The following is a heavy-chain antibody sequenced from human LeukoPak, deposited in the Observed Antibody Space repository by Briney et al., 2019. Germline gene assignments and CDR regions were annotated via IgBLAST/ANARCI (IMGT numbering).Heavy chain of an antibody. J-gene: IGHJ6*02. CDR2: ISSSSSYI. CDR1: GFTFSSYS. Sequence: PGGSLRLSCAASGFTFSSYSMNWVRQAPGKGLEWVSSISSSSSYIYYADSVKGRFTISRDNAKNSLYLQMNSLRAEDTAVYYCARGCCSSTSCYTGYYYGMDVWGQGTTVTVSS. D-gene: IGHD2-2*02. CDR3: ARGCCSSTSCYTGYYYGMDV. V-gene: IGHV3-21*01.